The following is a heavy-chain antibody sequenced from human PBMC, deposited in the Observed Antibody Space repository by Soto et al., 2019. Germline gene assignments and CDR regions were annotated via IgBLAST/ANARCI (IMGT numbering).Heavy chain of an antibody. J-gene: IGHJ6*02. D-gene: IGHD6-13*01. CDR1: GYSFSNLW. V-gene: IGHV5-51*01. CDR3: ARWGSSPLFSGMDV. CDR2: IYPGDSDT. Sequence: GESLKISCKASGYSFSNLWIGWVRQMPGKGLEWMGIIYPGDSDTRYSPSFQGQVTISADKSITTAYLQWSSLKASDTAMYYCARWGSSPLFSGMDVWGRGTRVTVSS.